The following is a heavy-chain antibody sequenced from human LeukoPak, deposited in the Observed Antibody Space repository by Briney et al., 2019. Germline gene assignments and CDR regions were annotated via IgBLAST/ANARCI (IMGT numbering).Heavy chain of an antibody. Sequence: SETLSLTCTVSGGSISSSSYYWGWIRQPPGKGLEWIGSIYYSGSTYYNPSLKSRVTISVDTSKNQFSLKLSSVTAADTAVYYCARDLISGIAAAGLDYWGQGTLVTVSP. J-gene: IGHJ4*02. CDR3: ARDLISGIAAAGLDY. CDR2: IYYSGST. CDR1: GGSISSSSYY. V-gene: IGHV4-39*02. D-gene: IGHD6-13*01.